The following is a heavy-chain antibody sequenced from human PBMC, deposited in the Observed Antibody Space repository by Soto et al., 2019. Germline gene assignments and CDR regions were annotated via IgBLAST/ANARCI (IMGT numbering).Heavy chain of an antibody. Sequence: GESLKISCKGSGYSFANYWISWVRQMPGKGLEWMGRFSPTDSYTDYNPSFQGHVTISGDKSINTAYVQWSSRRASDTAMYFCARHPYIGGFDVWGQGTTVTVSS. CDR1: GYSFANYW. J-gene: IGHJ6*02. V-gene: IGHV5-10-1*01. CDR2: FSPTDSYT. CDR3: ARHPYIGGFDV. D-gene: IGHD2-15*01.